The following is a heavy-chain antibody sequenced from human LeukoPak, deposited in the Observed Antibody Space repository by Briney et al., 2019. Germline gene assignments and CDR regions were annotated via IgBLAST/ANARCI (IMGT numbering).Heavy chain of an antibody. J-gene: IGHJ3*02. D-gene: IGHD5-12*01. CDR3: ARSGRDVGFAFDI. CDR2: IYTSGTT. CDR1: GGSISIYY. V-gene: IGHV4-4*07. Sequence: SETLSLTCTVSGGSISIYYWSWIRQPAGKGLEWIGRIYTSGTTHYNPSLKSRVTMSVDTSKNQFSLKLTSVTAADTAVYYCARSGRDVGFAFDIWGLGTLVTISS.